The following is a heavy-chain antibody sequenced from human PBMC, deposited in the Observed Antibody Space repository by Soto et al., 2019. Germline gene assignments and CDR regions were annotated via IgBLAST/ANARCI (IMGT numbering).Heavy chain of an antibody. CDR3: ARAPEQMYYYGSGSYYFYYYYGMDV. Sequence: GGSLRLSCAASGFTFSSYGMHWVRQAPGKGLEWVAVIWYDGSNKYYADSVKGRFTISRDNSKNTLYLQMNSLRAEDTAVYYCARAPEQMYYYGSGSYYFYYYYGMDVWGQGTTVTVSS. D-gene: IGHD3-10*01. CDR1: GFTFSSYG. J-gene: IGHJ6*02. V-gene: IGHV3-33*01. CDR2: IWYDGSNK.